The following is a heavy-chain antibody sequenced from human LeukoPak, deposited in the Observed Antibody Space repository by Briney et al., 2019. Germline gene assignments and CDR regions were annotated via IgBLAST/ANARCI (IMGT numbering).Heavy chain of an antibody. D-gene: IGHD3-10*01. CDR2: ISHDGSDN. CDR3: AKELYFGSGSYPDY. J-gene: IGHJ4*02. Sequence: PGGSLRLSCAASGFTFSSYGMHWVRQAPGKGLEWVAVISHDGSDNHYADSVKGRSTISRDNSKNTVYLQMTSLRPEDTAVYFCAKELYFGSGSYPDYWGQGTLVRVSS. CDR1: GFTFSSYG. V-gene: IGHV3-30*18.